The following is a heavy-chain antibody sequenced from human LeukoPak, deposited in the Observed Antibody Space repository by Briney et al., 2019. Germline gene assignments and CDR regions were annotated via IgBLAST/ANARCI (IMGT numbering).Heavy chain of an antibody. D-gene: IGHD2-15*01. J-gene: IGHJ3*02. CDR2: ISSSLNI. CDR3: ARGAGIVAFDI. Sequence: GGSLRLSCVASGFNFGGYTINWVRLAPGKGLEWVSSISSSLNIYFAESVKGRFTISRDNARNLVSLQLNSLRVEDTAVYYCARGAGIVAFDIWGQGTVVTVSS. CDR1: GFNFGGYT. V-gene: IGHV3-21*01.